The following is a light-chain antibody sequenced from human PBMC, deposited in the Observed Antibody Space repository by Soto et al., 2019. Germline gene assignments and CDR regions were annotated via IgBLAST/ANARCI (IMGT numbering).Light chain of an antibody. Sequence: EIVLTQSPAALSLSPGERATLSCRASQSVSSYLAWYQQKPGQAPRLLIYDASNRATGIPARFSGSGSGTDFTLTISSLEPEDFAVYYCQQGSNWPPAFGPGTKVHIK. CDR2: DAS. CDR1: QSVSSY. CDR3: QQGSNWPPA. J-gene: IGKJ3*01. V-gene: IGKV3-11*01.